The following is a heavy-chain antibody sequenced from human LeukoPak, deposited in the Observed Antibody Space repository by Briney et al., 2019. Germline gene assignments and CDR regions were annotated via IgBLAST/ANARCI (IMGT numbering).Heavy chain of an antibody. Sequence: PSETLSLTCTVSGGSIRSCYWSWIRQPPGKGLEWIGYIYYSGSTNYNPSLKGRVTISVDTSKNQFSLKLSSVTAADTAVDYCASGIAVSSFYYFDYWGQGTLVTVSS. D-gene: IGHD6-19*01. J-gene: IGHJ4*02. CDR3: ASGIAVSSFYYFDY. V-gene: IGHV4-59*01. CDR2: IYYSGST. CDR1: GGSIRSCY.